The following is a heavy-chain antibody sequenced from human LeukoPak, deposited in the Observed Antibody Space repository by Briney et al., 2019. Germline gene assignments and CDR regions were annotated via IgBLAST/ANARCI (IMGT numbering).Heavy chain of an antibody. CDR1: GFTFINAW. CDR2: IWYDGSNK. V-gene: IGHV3-33*08. D-gene: IGHD2/OR15-2a*01. J-gene: IGHJ4*02. Sequence: GGSLRLSCAASGFTFINAWMTWVRQAPGKGLERVALIWYDGSNKYYADSVKGRLTISRDNSKNTLYLQMNSLRAEDTAVYYCAREGPRGNSQFDYWGQGTLVTVSS. CDR3: AREGPRGNSQFDY.